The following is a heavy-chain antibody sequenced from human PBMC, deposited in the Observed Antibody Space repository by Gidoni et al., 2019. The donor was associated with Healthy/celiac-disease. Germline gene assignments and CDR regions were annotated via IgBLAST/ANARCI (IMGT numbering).Heavy chain of an antibody. CDR2: IGTAGDT. Sequence: EVQLVESGGGLVQPGGSLRLSCAASGFTFSSYDMHWVRQATGKGLEWVSAIGTAGDTYYPGYVKGRFTISRENAKNSLYLQMNSLRAGDTAVYYCARVSDIGNGMDVWGQGTTVTVSS. J-gene: IGHJ6*02. CDR3: ARVSDIGNGMDV. V-gene: IGHV3-13*04. D-gene: IGHD5-12*01. CDR1: GFTFSSYD.